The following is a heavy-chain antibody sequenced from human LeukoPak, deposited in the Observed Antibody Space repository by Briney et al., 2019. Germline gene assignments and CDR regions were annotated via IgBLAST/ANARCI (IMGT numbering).Heavy chain of an antibody. J-gene: IGHJ4*02. D-gene: IGHD3-22*01. CDR3: ARGIVMVNTGGYFDY. V-gene: IGHV4-34*01. Sequence: SETLSLTCAVYGGSFSGYYWSWIRQPPGKGLEWIGEINHSGSTNYNPSLKSRVTISVDTSKNQFSLKLSSVTAADTAVYYCARGIVMVNTGGYFDYWGQGTLDTVSS. CDR1: GGSFSGYY. CDR2: INHSGST.